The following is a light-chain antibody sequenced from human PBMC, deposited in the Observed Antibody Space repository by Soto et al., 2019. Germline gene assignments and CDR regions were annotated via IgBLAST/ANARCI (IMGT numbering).Light chain of an antibody. V-gene: IGKV1-9*01. CDR1: QGISSY. CDR3: QQYGFSPIT. CDR2: AAS. Sequence: IQLTKSPSSLSASVGDRVTITCRASQGISSYLAWYQQKPGKAPKLLIYAASTLQSGVPSRFSGSGSGTDFTLTISRLEPEDFAVYYCQQYGFSPITFGQGTRLEIK. J-gene: IGKJ5*01.